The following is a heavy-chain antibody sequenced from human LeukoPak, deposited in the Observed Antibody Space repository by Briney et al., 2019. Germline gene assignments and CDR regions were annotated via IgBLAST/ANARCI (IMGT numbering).Heavy chain of an antibody. CDR3: ARPYYYDSRIDP. CDR2: MYYSGST. V-gene: IGHV4-30-4*01. J-gene: IGHJ5*02. Sequence: SETLSLTCTVSGGTISSGDYYWSWIRQPPGKGLEWISYMYYSGSTYYNPSLKSRVTMSADTSKNQLSLKLSSVTAADTAVYYCARPYYYDSRIDPWGQGILVTVSS. D-gene: IGHD3-22*01. CDR1: GGTISSGDYY.